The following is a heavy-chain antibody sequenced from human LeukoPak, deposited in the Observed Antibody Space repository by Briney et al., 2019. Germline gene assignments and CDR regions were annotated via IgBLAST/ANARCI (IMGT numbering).Heavy chain of an antibody. J-gene: IGHJ4*02. V-gene: IGHV1-69*04. Sequence: SVKVSCKASGGSFNTYAITWVRQAPGQGFEWMGRIIPSLDITNYAQKFQGRVTITADKSTSTAYMELSSLRSEDTAVYYCARDIGGITDPYYFDYWGQGTLVTVSS. CDR3: ARDIGGITDPYYFDY. CDR2: IIPSLDIT. D-gene: IGHD3-22*01. CDR1: GGSFNTYA.